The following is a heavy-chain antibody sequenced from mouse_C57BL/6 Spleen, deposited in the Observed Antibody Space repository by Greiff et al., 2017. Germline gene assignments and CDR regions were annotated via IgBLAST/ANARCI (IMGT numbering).Heavy chain of an antibody. D-gene: IGHD1-1*01. Sequence: DVKLVESGGGLVQPGGSLKLSCAASGFTFSDYGMAWVRQAPRKGPEWVAFISNLAYSIYYADTVTGRFTISRETAKNTLYLEMSSLRSEDTAMYYCAKVGNYGSSYDAMDYWGQGTSVTVSS. CDR2: ISNLAYSI. CDR1: GFTFSDYG. CDR3: AKVGNYGSSYDAMDY. J-gene: IGHJ4*01. V-gene: IGHV5-15*01.